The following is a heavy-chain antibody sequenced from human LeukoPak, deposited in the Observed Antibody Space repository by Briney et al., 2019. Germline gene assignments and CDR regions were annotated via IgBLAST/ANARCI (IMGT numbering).Heavy chain of an antibody. CDR1: GFTFSRYG. CDR2: ISGSGYTT. V-gene: IGHV3-23*01. Sequence: GGSLRLSCAASGFTFSRYGMNWVRQTPGKGLEWVATISGSGYTTYYADSVKGRLTISRDNSKNTLYLEMNNLRAEDTAVYYCALAAAASSFDYWGQGTLVTVSS. J-gene: IGHJ4*02. D-gene: IGHD2-15*01. CDR3: ALAAAASSFDY.